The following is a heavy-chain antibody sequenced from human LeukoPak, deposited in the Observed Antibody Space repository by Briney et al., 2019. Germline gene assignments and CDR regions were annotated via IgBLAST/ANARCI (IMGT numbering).Heavy chain of an antibody. CDR3: ARDMTEYYDFWSGYENNFDY. V-gene: IGHV3-21*01. D-gene: IGHD3-3*01. J-gene: IGHJ4*02. Sequence: GSLRLSCAASGFTFSSYSMNWVRQAPGKGLEWVSSISSSSSYIYYADSVKGRFTISRDNAKNSLYLQMNSLRAEDTAVYYCARDMTEYYDFWSGYENNFDYWGQGTLVTVSS. CDR2: ISSSSSYI. CDR1: GFTFSSYS.